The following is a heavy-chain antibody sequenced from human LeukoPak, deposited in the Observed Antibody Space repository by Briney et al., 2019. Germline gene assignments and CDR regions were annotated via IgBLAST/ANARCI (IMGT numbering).Heavy chain of an antibody. CDR1: GGTFSSYA. CDR3: ARNIYCSSTSCMSDP. D-gene: IGHD2-2*01. CDR2: IIPILGIA. J-gene: IGHJ5*02. Sequence: SVKVSCKASGGTFSSYAISWVRQAPGQGLEWMGRIIPILGIANYAQKFQGRVTITADKSTSTAYMELSSLRSDDTAVYYCARNIYCSSTSCMSDPWGQGTLVTVSS. V-gene: IGHV1-69*04.